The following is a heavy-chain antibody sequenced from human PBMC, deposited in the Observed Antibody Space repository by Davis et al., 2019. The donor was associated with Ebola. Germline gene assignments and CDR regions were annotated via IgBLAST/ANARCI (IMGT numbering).Heavy chain of an antibody. Sequence: GESLKISCAASGFTVSSNYMTWVRQAPGKGLEWVSSISSSSSYIYYADSVKGRFTISRDNAKNSLYLQMNSLRAEDTAVYYCARGNAVAGPFYGMDVWGQGTTVTVSS. CDR2: ISSSSSYI. J-gene: IGHJ6*02. CDR1: GFTVSSNY. CDR3: ARGNAVAGPFYGMDV. D-gene: IGHD6-19*01. V-gene: IGHV3-21*01.